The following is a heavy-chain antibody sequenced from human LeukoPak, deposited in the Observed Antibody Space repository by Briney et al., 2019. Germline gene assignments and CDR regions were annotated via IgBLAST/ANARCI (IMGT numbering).Heavy chain of an antibody. CDR1: GFTVSSNH. V-gene: IGHV3-53*01. J-gene: IGHJ4*02. CDR2: IYSGGST. Sequence: GGSLRLSCAASGFTVSSNHMSLVRQAPGKGLEWVSVIYSGGSTDYADSVKGRFTISRDILKNTLYLQMNSLRAEDTAVYYCARGPAGYNWGQGTLVTVSS. CDR3: ARGPAGYN. D-gene: IGHD1-1*01.